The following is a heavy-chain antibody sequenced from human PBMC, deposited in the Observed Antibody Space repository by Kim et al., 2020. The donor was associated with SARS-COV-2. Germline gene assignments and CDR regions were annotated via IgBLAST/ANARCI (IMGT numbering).Heavy chain of an antibody. J-gene: IGHJ6*02. V-gene: IGHV4-59*01. D-gene: IGHD3-3*01. CDR3: ARDGGLTIFGVAANYYYYGRGV. CDR2: IYYSGST. Sequence: SETLSLTCTVSGGSISSYYWSWIRQPPGKGLEWIGYIYYSGSTNYNPSLKSRVTISVDTSKNQFSLKLSSVTAADTAVYYCARDGGLTIFGVAANYYYYGRGVWGQGTTVTVSS. CDR1: GGSISSYY.